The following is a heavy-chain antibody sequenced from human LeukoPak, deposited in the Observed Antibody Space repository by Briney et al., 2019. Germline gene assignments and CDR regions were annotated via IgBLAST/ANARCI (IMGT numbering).Heavy chain of an antibody. J-gene: IGHJ4*02. CDR1: GFTFSSYW. D-gene: IGHD3/OR15-3a*01. Sequence: PGGSLRLSCAASGFTFSSYWMHWVRQAPGKGLVWVSRINSDGSSTSYADSVKGRFTISRDNAKNTLYLQMNSLRAEDTAVYYCARVTSGRWTSYYFDYWGQGTLVTVSS. CDR3: ARVTSGRWTSYYFDY. CDR2: INSDGSST. V-gene: IGHV3-74*01.